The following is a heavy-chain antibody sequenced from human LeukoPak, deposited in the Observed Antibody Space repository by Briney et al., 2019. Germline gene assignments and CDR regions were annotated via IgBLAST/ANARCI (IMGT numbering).Heavy chain of an antibody. Sequence: SETLSLTCTVSGGSISSSSYYWGWIRQPPGKGLEWIGSIYYSGSTCYNPSLKSRVTISVDTSKNQFSLKLSSVTAADTAVYYCAREPYYDILTGRGFDPWGQGTLVTVSS. J-gene: IGHJ5*02. CDR2: IYYSGST. V-gene: IGHV4-39*02. CDR1: GGSISSSSYY. CDR3: AREPYYDILTGRGFDP. D-gene: IGHD3-9*01.